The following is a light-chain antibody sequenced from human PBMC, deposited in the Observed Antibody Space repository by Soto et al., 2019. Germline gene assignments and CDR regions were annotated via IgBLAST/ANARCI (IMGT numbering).Light chain of an antibody. Sequence: AVHLTQSPSCLSTPLGNRGHNTYRVSQGISSDLDWYRQKPGKVPKLLIYSASTLQSGVPSRFSGSGSGTEFTLTISSLQPDDFATYYCQHYNSYSEAFGQGTKVDIK. V-gene: IGKV1-13*02. CDR2: SAS. CDR3: QHYNSYSEA. J-gene: IGKJ1*01. CDR1: QGISSD.